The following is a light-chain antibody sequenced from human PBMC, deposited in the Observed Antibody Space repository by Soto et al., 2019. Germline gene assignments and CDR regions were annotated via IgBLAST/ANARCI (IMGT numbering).Light chain of an antibody. CDR3: QQRSAWPLFT. CDR1: QTVSRY. V-gene: IGKV3-11*01. CDR2: YAS. J-gene: IGKJ4*01. Sequence: VLTQSPATLSLSPGERATLSCRASQTVSRYLAWYQQKPGQAPRLLIYYASNRATGIPARFSGSGSGTDYTLTIISLEPEDFAFYYCQQRSAWPLFTFGGGTKVEI.